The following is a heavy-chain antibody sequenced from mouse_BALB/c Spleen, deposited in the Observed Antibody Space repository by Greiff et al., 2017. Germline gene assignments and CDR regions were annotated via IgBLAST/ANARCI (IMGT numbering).Heavy chain of an antibody. CDR3: ARDQGYYGYPYYYAMDY. CDR1: GFSLTGYG. Sequence: VQGVESGPGLVAPSQSLSITCTVSGFSLTGYGVNWVRQPPGKGLEWLGMIWGDGSTDYNSALKSRLSISKDNSKSQVFLKMNSLQTDDTARYYCARDQGYYGYPYYYAMDYWGQGTSVTVSS. J-gene: IGHJ4*01. D-gene: IGHD1-2*01. V-gene: IGHV2-6-7*01. CDR2: IWGDGST.